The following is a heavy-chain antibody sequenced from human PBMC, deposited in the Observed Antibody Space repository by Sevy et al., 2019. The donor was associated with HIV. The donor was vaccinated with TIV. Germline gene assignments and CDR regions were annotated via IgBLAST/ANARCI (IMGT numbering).Heavy chain of an antibody. CDR3: VRETTMLPRGAFDF. J-gene: IGHJ3*01. Sequence: GGSLRLSCAASGFTFSSYPMHWVRQAPGKGLEWVSFISFDGTDKYYADPVKGRFTITRDNSKNTLFLQMNSLRAEDTAFYYCVRETTMLPRGAFDFWGQGTMVTVSS. CDR1: GFTFSSYP. D-gene: IGHD3-10*01. CDR2: ISFDGTDK. V-gene: IGHV3-30-3*01.